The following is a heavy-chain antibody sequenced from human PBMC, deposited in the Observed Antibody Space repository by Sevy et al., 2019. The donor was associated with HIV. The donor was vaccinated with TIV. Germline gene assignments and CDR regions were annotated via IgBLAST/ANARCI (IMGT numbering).Heavy chain of an antibody. Sequence: GGSLRLSCAASGFTFSSYSMNWVRQAPGKGLEWVSSISSSSSYIYYADSVKGRLTISRDNAKNSLYLQMNSLRAEDTAVYYCARDVGVTMVRGVISDYYYGMDVWGQGTTVTVSS. CDR1: GFTFSSYS. CDR3: ARDVGVTMVRGVISDYYYGMDV. D-gene: IGHD3-10*01. V-gene: IGHV3-21*01. J-gene: IGHJ6*02. CDR2: ISSSSSYI.